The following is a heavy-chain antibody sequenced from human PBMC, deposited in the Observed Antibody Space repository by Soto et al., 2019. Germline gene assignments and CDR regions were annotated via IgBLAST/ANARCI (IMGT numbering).Heavy chain of an antibody. J-gene: IGHJ6*02. CDR1: GFTFTASA. Sequence: SVKVSCEASGFTFTASAVQCVRQARGQRLEWIGWIVVGSGKTNYAENFRERVTITRDTSTRTAYMEVTGLRSEDTAVYYCAGGGYAKLLYYPSSYYYGMDVWGQGTTVTVSS. CDR3: AGGGYAKLLYYPSSYYYGMDV. V-gene: IGHV1-58*01. D-gene: IGHD3-22*01. CDR2: IVVGSGKT.